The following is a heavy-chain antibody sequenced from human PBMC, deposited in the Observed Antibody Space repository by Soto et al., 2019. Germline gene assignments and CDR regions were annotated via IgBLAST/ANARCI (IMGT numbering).Heavy chain of an antibody. V-gene: IGHV3-23*01. CDR1: GFTFSSYA. D-gene: IGHD6-6*01. CDR2: ISGSGAST. CDR3: SKDLDYSSSSEMDYYYGMDV. Sequence: EVQVLESGGGLVQPGGSLRLSCAASGFTFSSYAMNWVRQAPGKGLGWVSGISGSGASTNYADSVKGRFTISRDNSKNTRYLEMSSLRADAAAIYYCSKDLDYSSSSEMDYYYGMDVWGQGTTVTVSS. J-gene: IGHJ6*02.